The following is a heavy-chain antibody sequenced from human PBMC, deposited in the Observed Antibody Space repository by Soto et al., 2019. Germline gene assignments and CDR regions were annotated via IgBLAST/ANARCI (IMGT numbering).Heavy chain of an antibody. D-gene: IGHD3-22*01. CDR1: GGTFSSYA. V-gene: IGHV1-69*13. Sequence: SVKVSCKASGGTFSSYAISWVRQAPGQGLEWMGGIIPIFGTANYAQKFQGRVTITADESTSTAYMELSSLRSEDTAVYYCATYYYDSSGYYYYYGMDVWGQGTTVTVSS. CDR3: ATYYYDSSGYYYYYGMDV. J-gene: IGHJ6*02. CDR2: IIPIFGTA.